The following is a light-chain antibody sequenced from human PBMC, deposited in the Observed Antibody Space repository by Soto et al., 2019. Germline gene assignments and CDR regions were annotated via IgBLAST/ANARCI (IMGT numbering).Light chain of an antibody. V-gene: IGKV1-8*01. Sequence: AIRMTQSPSSFSASTGDRVTITCRASQGISSYLAWYQQKPGKAPKLLIYAASTLQSGVPSRFSGSGSGTDFNLTISCLQSEDFATYYCQQYYSYRALTFGGGTKVEIK. CDR2: AAS. J-gene: IGKJ4*01. CDR3: QQYYSYRALT. CDR1: QGISSY.